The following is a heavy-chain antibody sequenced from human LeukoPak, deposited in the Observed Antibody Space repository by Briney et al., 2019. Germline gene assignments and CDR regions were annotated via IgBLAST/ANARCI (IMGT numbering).Heavy chain of an antibody. V-gene: IGHV4-31*03. D-gene: IGHD2-2*01. CDR1: GGSISSGGYY. CDR3: ARVRGEYQLLWAYYFDY. CDR2: IYYSGST. J-gene: IGHJ4*02. Sequence: PSQTLSLTCTVSGGSISSGGYYWSWICQHPGKGLEWIGYIYYSGSTYYNPSLKSRVTISVDTSKNQFSLKLSSVTAADTAVYYCARVRGEYQLLWAYYFDYWGQGTLVTVSS.